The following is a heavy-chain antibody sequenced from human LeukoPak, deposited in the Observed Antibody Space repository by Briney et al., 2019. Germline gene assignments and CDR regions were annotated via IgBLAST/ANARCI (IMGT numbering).Heavy chain of an antibody. CDR2: IIPIFGTT. J-gene: IGHJ4*02. V-gene: IGHV1-69*13. CDR1: GGTFSSYA. Sequence: SVTVSCKASGGTFSSYAISWVRQAPGQGLEWMGGIIPIFGTTNYAQKFQDRVTITADESTSTAYMELSSLRSEDKAVYYCARFRRAQWPRGTYDYWGQGTLVTVSS. D-gene: IGHD6-19*01. CDR3: ARFRRAQWPRGTYDY.